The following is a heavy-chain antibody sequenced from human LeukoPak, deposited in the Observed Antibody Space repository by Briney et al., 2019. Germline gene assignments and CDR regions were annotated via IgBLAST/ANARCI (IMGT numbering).Heavy chain of an antibody. CDR1: GFTLSSYE. V-gene: IGHV3-48*03. J-gene: IGHJ5*02. D-gene: IGHD2-2*01. Sequence: PGGSLRPSCAASGFTLSSYEMNWVRQAPGKGLGWVSYISSSGSTIYYADSVKGRFTISRDNAKNSLYLQMNTLRAEDTAVYYCARVIGYCGGTSCYYWFDPWGQGTLVTVSS. CDR3: ARVIGYCGGTSCYYWFDP. CDR2: ISSSGSTI.